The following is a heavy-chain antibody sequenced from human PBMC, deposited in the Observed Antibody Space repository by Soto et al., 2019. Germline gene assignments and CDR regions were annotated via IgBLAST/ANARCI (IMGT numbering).Heavy chain of an antibody. CDR2: IYYSGST. D-gene: IGHD2-2*01. Sequence: SETLSLTCTVSGGSISSSSYSWGWIRQPPGKGLEWIGSIYYSGSTYYNPSLKSRVTISVDTSKNQFSLKLSSETAADTAVYYWARHIVVVPPFDYWGQGTLVTVSS. CDR1: GGSISSSSYS. V-gene: IGHV4-39*01. J-gene: IGHJ4*02. CDR3: ARHIVVVPPFDY.